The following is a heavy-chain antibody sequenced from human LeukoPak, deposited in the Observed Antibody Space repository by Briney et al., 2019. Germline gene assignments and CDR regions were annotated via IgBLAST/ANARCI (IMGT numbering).Heavy chain of an antibody. CDR1: GGSISGYY. V-gene: IGHV4-59*01. D-gene: IGHD6-19*01. Sequence: SETLSLTCTVSGGSISGYYWNWIRQPPGKGLEWIGYIYYSGSTNYNPSLKSRVTISADTSKNQLSLKLSSVTAADTAIYYCARLQGQWLLHDYWGQGTLVTVSS. J-gene: IGHJ4*02. CDR3: ARLQGQWLLHDY. CDR2: IYYSGST.